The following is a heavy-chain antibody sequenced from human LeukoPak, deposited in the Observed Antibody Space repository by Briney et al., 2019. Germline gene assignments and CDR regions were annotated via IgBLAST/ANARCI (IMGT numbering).Heavy chain of an antibody. J-gene: IGHJ3*02. CDR3: ARPPGGDAFDI. D-gene: IGHD3-16*01. CDR1: GDSVSSGGYY. Sequence: PSETLSLTCTVSGDSVSSGGYYWTWIRQPPLKGLEWIGSIYYSGSTYYNPSLKSRVTISVDTSKNQFSLKLSSVTAADTAVYYCARPPGGDAFDIWGQGTMVTVSS. V-gene: IGHV4-39*01. CDR2: IYYSGST.